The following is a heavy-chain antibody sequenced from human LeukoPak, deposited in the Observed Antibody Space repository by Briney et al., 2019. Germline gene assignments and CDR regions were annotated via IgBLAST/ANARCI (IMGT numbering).Heavy chain of an antibody. J-gene: IGHJ4*02. D-gene: IGHD3-16*02. Sequence: SQTLSLTCTVSGASISSGNDYRSWIRQPAGKGLEWIGRVYTGGSTNYNPSLKSRVTLSVDTSKNQFSLKLTSVTAADTAVYYCAARGVIVRHFDYWGQGTLVTVSS. CDR1: GASISSGNDY. CDR2: VYTGGST. CDR3: AARGVIVRHFDY. V-gene: IGHV4-61*02.